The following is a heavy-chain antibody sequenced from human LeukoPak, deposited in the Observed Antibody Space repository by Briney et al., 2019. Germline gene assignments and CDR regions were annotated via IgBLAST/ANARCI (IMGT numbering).Heavy chain of an antibody. CDR3: ARDSKSGSYGDYYYYGMDV. CDR2: IKQDGSEK. CDR1: GFTFSSYW. D-gene: IGHD1-26*01. V-gene: IGHV3-7*01. J-gene: IGHJ6*02. Sequence: GGSLRLSCAASGFTFSSYWMSWVRQAPGKGLEWVANIKQDGSEKYHVDSVKGRFTISRDNAKNSLYLQMNSLRAEDTAVYYCARDSKSGSYGDYYYYGMDVWGQGTTVTVSS.